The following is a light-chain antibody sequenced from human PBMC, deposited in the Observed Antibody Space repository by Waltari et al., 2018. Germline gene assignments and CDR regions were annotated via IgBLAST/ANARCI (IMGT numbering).Light chain of an antibody. J-gene: IGLJ2*01. CDR3: SSYAGGNNAKVV. V-gene: IGLV2-8*01. CDR1: SSNVGGYDY. Sequence: QSALTQPPSASGSPGQSVTIPCTGTSSNVGGYDYVPWYQQHPGKAPKLMIYEVSQRPSGVPARFSGSKSGNRASLTVSGLQAEDEADYYCSSYAGGNNAKVVFGGGTKLTVL. CDR2: EVS.